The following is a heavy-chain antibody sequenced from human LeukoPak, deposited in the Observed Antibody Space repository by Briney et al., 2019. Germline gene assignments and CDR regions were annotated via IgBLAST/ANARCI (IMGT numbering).Heavy chain of an antibody. V-gene: IGHV3-30*03. D-gene: IGHD4-17*01. CDR2: ISYDESNK. J-gene: IGHJ4*02. CDR1: GFTVSSNY. Sequence: PGGSLRLSCAASGFTVSSNYMSWVRQAPGKGLEWVAVISYDESNKYYADSVKGRFTISRDNSKNTLYLQMNSLRAEDTAVYYCARMTTVGSHYWGQGTLVTVSS. CDR3: ARMTTVGSHY.